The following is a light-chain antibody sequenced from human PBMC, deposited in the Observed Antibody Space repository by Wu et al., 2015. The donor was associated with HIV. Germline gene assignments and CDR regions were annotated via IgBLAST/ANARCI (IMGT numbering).Light chain of an antibody. CDR2: GAS. J-gene: IGKJ2*01. V-gene: IGKV3/OR2-268*02. CDR3: QHYKSYPYS. Sequence: EIVLTQSPGTLSLSPGERATLSCRASQSVSSSYLSWYQQKPGQAPRLLIYGASTRATGIPARFSGSGSGTDFTLTISSLQPEDFATYSCQHYKSYPYSFGQGTKVEI. CDR1: QSVSSSY.